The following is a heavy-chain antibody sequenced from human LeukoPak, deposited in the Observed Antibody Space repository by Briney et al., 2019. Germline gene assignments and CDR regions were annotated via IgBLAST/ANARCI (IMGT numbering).Heavy chain of an antibody. D-gene: IGHD3-22*01. Sequence: ASVKVSCKASGGTFSSYAISWVRQAPGQGLEWMGWIGSYGGDTYYAQKFQGRVTVTTDTSTSTVYMELRSLRSDDTAAYYCARDLWNFYDDSGYYRDFDSWGQGTLVTVSS. CDR1: GGTFSSYA. CDR2: IGSYGGDT. V-gene: IGHV1-18*01. J-gene: IGHJ5*01. CDR3: ARDLWNFYDDSGYYRDFDS.